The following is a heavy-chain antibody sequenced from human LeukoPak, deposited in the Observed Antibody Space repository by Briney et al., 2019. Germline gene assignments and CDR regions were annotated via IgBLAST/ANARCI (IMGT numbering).Heavy chain of an antibody. V-gene: IGHV3-48*01. CDR1: GFTFSSYS. D-gene: IGHD1-26*01. CDR2: ISSGSSTI. CDR3: ARHRFIVGVKAYYFDY. Sequence: GGSLRLSCAASGFTFSSYSMNWVRQAPGKGLEWVSYISSGSSTIYYADSVKGRFTISRDNAKNSLYLQMNSLRAEDTAVYYCARHRFIVGVKAYYFDYWGQGTLVTVSS. J-gene: IGHJ4*02.